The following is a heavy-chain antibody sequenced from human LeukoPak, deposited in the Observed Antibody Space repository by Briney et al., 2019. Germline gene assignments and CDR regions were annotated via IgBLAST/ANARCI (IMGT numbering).Heavy chain of an antibody. D-gene: IGHD4-17*01. Sequence: ASVKVSCKASGYTFTGYYMHWVRQAPGQGLEWMGIINPSAGSTSYAQKFQGRVTMTRDLSTSTVYMELSSLRSEDTAMYYCARDLSPGTVTIFNYWGQGSLVTVSS. CDR1: GYTFTGYY. V-gene: IGHV1-46*01. CDR2: INPSAGST. J-gene: IGHJ4*02. CDR3: ARDLSPGTVTIFNY.